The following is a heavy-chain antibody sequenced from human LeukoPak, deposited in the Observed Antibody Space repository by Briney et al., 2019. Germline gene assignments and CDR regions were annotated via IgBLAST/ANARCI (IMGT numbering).Heavy chain of an antibody. D-gene: IGHD3-10*01. J-gene: IGHJ5*02. Sequence: GGSLRLSCAASGFTFSSYAMHWVRQAPGKGLEWVAVKSYDGSNKYYADSVKGRFTISRDNSKNTLYLQMNSLRAEDTAVYYCARDRDRFGELLWGWFDPWGQGNLVSVSS. CDR3: ARDRDRFGELLWGWFDP. V-gene: IGHV3-30*04. CDR2: KSYDGSNK. CDR1: GFTFSSYA.